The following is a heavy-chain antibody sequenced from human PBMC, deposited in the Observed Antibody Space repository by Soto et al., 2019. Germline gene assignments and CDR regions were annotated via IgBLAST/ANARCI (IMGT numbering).Heavy chain of an antibody. D-gene: IGHD3-3*01. CDR3: ATTSCSLRC. Sequence: SETLPLTCAVSGYSISSDYYWGWIRQPPGKGLEWIGRIYHSGRTYYNPSLKRRLIISLDTSKNQFSLKLTSATAAKTALYCCATTSCSLRCWGQGTLFTVAS. CDR2: IYHSGRT. V-gene: IGHV4-38-2*01. CDR1: GYSISSDYY. J-gene: IGHJ1*01.